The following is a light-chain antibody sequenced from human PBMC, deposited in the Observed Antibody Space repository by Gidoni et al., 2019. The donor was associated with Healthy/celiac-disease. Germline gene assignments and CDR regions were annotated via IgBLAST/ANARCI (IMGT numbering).Light chain of an antibody. CDR2: GNS. CDR1: SSNIGAGYD. Sequence: QSVLTQPPSVSGAPGQRVTISCTGSSSNIGAGYDVHWYQPLPGTAPKLLIYGNSNRPSGVPDLFSGSKSGTSASLAITVLQAEDEADYYCQSYDSSLSGWVFGGGTKLTVL. CDR3: QSYDSSLSGWV. J-gene: IGLJ3*02. V-gene: IGLV1-40*01.